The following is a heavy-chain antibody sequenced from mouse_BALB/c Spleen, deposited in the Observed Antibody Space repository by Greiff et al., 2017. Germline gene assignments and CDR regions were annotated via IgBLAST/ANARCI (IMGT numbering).Heavy chain of an antibody. J-gene: IGHJ1*01. CDR3: ARLGGDWYFDV. CDR2: ISSGSSTI. CDR1: GFTFSSFG. V-gene: IGHV5-17*02. Sequence: EVHLVESGGGLVQPGGSRKLSCAASGFTFSSFGMHWVRQAPEKGLEWVAYISSGSSTIYYADTVKGRFTISRDNPKNTLFLQMTSLRSEDTAMYYCARLGGDWYFDVWGAGTTVTVSS.